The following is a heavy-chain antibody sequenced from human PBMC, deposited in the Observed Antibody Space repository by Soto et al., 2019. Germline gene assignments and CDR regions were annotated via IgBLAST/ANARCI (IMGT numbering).Heavy chain of an antibody. J-gene: IGHJ5*02. Sequence: QVQLVQSGAEVKKPGSSVKVSCKASGGTFSSYAVSWVRQAPGQGLEWMGGIIPIFGTANYAQKFQGRVTITGDEATSTAYMELSSLRSEDTAVYYCAKTFPTFRFLEWFDPWGQGTLVTVSS. D-gene: IGHD3-3*01. CDR3: AKTFPTFRFLEWFDP. V-gene: IGHV1-69*01. CDR1: GGTFSSYA. CDR2: IIPIFGTA.